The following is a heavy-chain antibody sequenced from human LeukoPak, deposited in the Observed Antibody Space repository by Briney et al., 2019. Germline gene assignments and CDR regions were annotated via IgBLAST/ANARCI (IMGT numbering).Heavy chain of an antibody. CDR3: ARMSMVRGETGWFDP. Sequence: SETLSLTCTVSGGSISSGSYYWSWIRQPAGKGLEWIGRIYTSGSTNYNPSLKSRVTISVDTSKNQFSLKLSSVTAADTAVYYCARMSMVRGETGWFDPWGQGTLVTVSS. D-gene: IGHD3-10*01. J-gene: IGHJ5*02. CDR1: GGSISSGSYY. V-gene: IGHV4-61*02. CDR2: IYTSGST.